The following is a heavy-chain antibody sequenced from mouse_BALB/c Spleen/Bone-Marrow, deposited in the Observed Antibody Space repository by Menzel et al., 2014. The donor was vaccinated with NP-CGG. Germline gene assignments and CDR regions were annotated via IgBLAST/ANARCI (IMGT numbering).Heavy chain of an antibody. CDR2: IDPSDSET. V-gene: IGHV1-69*02. CDR3: ARALGDGYYYAMDY. Sequence: QVQLQQSGAELVKPGAPVKLSCKASGYTFTSYWMNWVEQRPGRGLEWIGRIDPSDSETHYNQKFKDKATLTVDKSSSTAYIQLSSLTSEDSAVYYCARALGDGYYYAMDYWGEATSTTVSS. CDR1: GYTFTSYW. J-gene: IGHJ4*01. D-gene: IGHD2-3*01.